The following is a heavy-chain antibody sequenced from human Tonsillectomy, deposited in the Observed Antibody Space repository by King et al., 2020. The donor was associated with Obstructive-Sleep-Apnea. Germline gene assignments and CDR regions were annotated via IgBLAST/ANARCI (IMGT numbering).Heavy chain of an antibody. D-gene: IGHD5-18*01. Sequence: VQLVESGGGLVQPGGSLRLSCAASGFTFSSYAMSWVRQAPGKGLEWVSSISASGGTTYYADSVKGRFTISRDTSKATRYLQLNSLRADDTAVYYCATVPDTDMVFDYWGQGTLVTVSS. J-gene: IGHJ4*02. CDR1: GFTFSSYA. CDR2: ISASGGTT. V-gene: IGHV3-23*04. CDR3: ATVPDTDMVFDY.